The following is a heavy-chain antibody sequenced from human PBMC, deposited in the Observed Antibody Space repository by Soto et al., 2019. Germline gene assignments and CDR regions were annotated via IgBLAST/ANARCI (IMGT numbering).Heavy chain of an antibody. V-gene: IGHV1-69*04. CDR2: IIPILGIA. CDR3: AGDLHDILPGPAL. CDR1: GGTFSSYT. Sequence: GASVKASCKASGGTFSSYTISWVRQAPGQGLEWMGRIIPILGIANYAQKFQGRVTITADKSTSTAYMELSSLRSEDTAVYYCAGDLHDILPGPALRGKGTLVPVSS. J-gene: IGHJ4*02. D-gene: IGHD3-9*01.